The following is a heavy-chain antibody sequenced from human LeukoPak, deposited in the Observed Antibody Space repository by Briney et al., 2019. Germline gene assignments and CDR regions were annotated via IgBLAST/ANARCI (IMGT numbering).Heavy chain of an antibody. CDR3: ASTFSHLGDY. CDR2: ISPDGSTT. J-gene: IGHJ4*02. CDR1: GFTFSRYW. Sequence: GGSLRLSCAASGFTFSRYWMHWVRQAPGKGLMWVSRISPDGSTTLYADSVKGRFTISRDNAKSTLYLQMNSLRAEDTAVYYCASTFSHLGDYWGQGTLVTVSS. D-gene: IGHD2/OR15-2a*01. V-gene: IGHV3-74*03.